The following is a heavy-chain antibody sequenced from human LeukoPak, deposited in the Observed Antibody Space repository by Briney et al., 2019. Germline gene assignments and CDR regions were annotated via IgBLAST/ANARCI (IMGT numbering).Heavy chain of an antibody. D-gene: IGHD6-6*01. V-gene: IGHV1-2*06. CDR1: GYTFTGYY. CDR3: ARVGFEQLVPFPDY. J-gene: IGHJ4*02. CDR2: INPNSGGT. Sequence: ASVKVSCKASGYTFTGYYMHWVRQAPGQGLEWMGRINPNSGGTNYAQKFQGRVTMTRDTSISTAYMELSRLRSDDTAVYYCARVGFEQLVPFPDYWGQGTLVTVSS.